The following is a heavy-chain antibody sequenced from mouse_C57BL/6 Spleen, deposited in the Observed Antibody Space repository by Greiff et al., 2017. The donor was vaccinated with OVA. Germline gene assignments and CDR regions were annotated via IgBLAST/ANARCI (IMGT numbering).Heavy chain of an antibody. D-gene: IGHD2-3*01. CDR3: ARNGGYSYAMDY. Sequence: VQLQQSGPELVKPGASVKISCKASGYTFTDYYMNWVKQSHGKSLEWIGDINPNNGGTSYNQKFKGKATLTVDKSSSTAYMELRSLTSEDSAVYYCARNGGYSYAMDYWGQGTSVTVSS. CDR1: GYTFTDYY. CDR2: INPNNGGT. V-gene: IGHV1-26*01. J-gene: IGHJ4*01.